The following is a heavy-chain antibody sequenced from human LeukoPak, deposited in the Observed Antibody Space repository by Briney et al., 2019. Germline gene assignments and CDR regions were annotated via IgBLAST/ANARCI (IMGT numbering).Heavy chain of an antibody. Sequence: PGRSLRLSCATSGFTFSHYGMHWVRQAPGKGLEWVAVIWNDGTDKYYGDSVKGRFTISRDNSKNTVYLQMNSPRVEDTAVYYCAKDAQRGFDFSNSLESWGQGTLVTVSS. V-gene: IGHV3-33*06. J-gene: IGHJ4*02. CDR1: GFTFSHYG. CDR2: IWNDGTDK. CDR3: AKDAQRGFDFSNSLES. D-gene: IGHD4-11*01.